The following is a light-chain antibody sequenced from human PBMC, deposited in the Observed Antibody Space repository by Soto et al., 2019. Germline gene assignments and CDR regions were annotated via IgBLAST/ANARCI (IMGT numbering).Light chain of an antibody. CDR1: QFIRTD. CDR3: LQDYNYPYT. V-gene: IGKV1-6*01. J-gene: IGKJ2*01. Sequence: AIQVTQSPSSLSTSVGDRVTITCRASQFIRTDLAWYQQKPGEAPKLLVYAGSTLHSGVPSRFSGSGSDTDITLTISSLQSEDFATYYCLQDYNYPYTFGLGTLLEIK. CDR2: AGS.